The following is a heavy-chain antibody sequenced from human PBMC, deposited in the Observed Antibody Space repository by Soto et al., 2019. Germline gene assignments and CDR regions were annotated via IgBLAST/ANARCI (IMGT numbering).Heavy chain of an antibody. D-gene: IGHD3-10*02. CDR2: ISSSGSTI. J-gene: IGHJ3*02. Sequence: PGGSLRLSCAASGFTFSDYYMSWIRQAPGKGLEWVSYISSSGSTIYYADSVKGRFTISRDNAKNSLYLQMNSLRAEDTAVYYCARDSPLFGSQSLDAFDIWGQGTMVTVSS. V-gene: IGHV3-11*01. CDR1: GFTFSDYY. CDR3: ARDSPLFGSQSLDAFDI.